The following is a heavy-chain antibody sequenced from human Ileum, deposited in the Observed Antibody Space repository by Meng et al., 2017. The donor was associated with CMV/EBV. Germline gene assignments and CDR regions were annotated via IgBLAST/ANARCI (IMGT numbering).Heavy chain of an antibody. V-gene: IGHV3-30*02. CDR3: VKDAGDTGFGLFSPWYFDF. J-gene: IGHJ4*02. Sequence: GESLKISCAASGFSFSDYGMHWIRQAPGKGLEWVAFVRYDASDIFYADSVKGRFTISRDNSRNTIHLQMNSVSPEDTALYYCVKDAGDTGFGLFSPWYFDFWGQGTLVTVSS. D-gene: IGHD3/OR15-3a*01. CDR1: GFSFSDYG. CDR2: VRYDASDI.